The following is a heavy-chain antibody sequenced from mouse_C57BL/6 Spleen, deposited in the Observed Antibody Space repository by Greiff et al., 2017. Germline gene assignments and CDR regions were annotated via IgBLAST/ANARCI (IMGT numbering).Heavy chain of an antibody. CDR3: ARGGSYSLYAMDY. J-gene: IGHJ4*01. D-gene: IGHD2-12*01. CDR2: ISDGGSYT. V-gene: IGHV5-4*03. CDR1: GFTFSSYA. Sequence: DVMLVESGGGLVKPGGSLKLSCAASGFTFSSYAMSWVRQTPEKRLEWVATISDGGSYTYYPDNVKGRFTISRDNAKNNLYLQMSHLKSEDTAMYYCARGGSYSLYAMDYWGQGTSVTVSA.